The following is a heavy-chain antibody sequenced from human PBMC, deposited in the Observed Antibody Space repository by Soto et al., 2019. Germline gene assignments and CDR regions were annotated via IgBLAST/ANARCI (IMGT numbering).Heavy chain of an antibody. V-gene: IGHV1-2*02. Sequence: GASVKVSCKASGYTFTGYYMHWVRQAPGQGLEWMGWINPSSGGTNYAQKFQGRVTMTRDTSISTAYMELSRLRSDDTAVYYCARAPNPYSSSSGWFDPWGQGTLVTVSS. CDR3: ARAPNPYSSSSGWFDP. CDR2: INPSSGGT. D-gene: IGHD6-6*01. CDR1: GYTFTGYY. J-gene: IGHJ5*02.